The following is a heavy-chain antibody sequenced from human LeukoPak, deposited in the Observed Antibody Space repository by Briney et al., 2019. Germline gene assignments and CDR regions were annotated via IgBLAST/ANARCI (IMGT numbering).Heavy chain of an antibody. V-gene: IGHV3-30*02. J-gene: IGHJ4*02. CDR2: IRYDGTNK. CDR3: AKDRESNIVPVPAAVDY. CDR1: GFTFSSYG. D-gene: IGHD2-2*01. Sequence: PGGSLRLSCAASGFTFSSYGMHWVRQAPGKGLEWVAFIRYDGTNKYYADSVKGRFTISRDNSKNTLYLQMNSLRAEDTAVYYCAKDRESNIVPVPAAVDYWGQGTLVTVSS.